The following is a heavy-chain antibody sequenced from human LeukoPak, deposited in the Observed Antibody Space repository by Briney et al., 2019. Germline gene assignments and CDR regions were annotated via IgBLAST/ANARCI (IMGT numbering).Heavy chain of an antibody. Sequence: GSLRLSCAASGFTFSNAWMSWVRQAPGKGLEWVGRIKSKTDGGTTDYAAPVKGRFTISRDDSKNTLYLQMNSLKTEDTAVYYCTTDGGFGYSYGDFDYWGQGTLVTVSS. D-gene: IGHD5-18*01. CDR1: GFTFSNAW. J-gene: IGHJ4*02. CDR2: IKSKTDGGTT. CDR3: TTDGGFGYSYGDFDY. V-gene: IGHV3-15*01.